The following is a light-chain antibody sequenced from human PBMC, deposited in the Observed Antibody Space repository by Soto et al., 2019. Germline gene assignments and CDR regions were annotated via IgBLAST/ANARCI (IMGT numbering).Light chain of an antibody. Sequence: EIVMTQSPATLSLSPGDRATLSCRASQFISSNYLSWYQQKPGQAPRLLIFGASTRATGIPDRFNGSGSETDLTITISSLQPEDFEVYFCQQDYNLPWTFGRGTKVDIK. CDR3: QQDYNLPWT. CDR2: GAS. CDR1: QFISSNY. J-gene: IGKJ1*01. V-gene: IGKV3D-7*01.